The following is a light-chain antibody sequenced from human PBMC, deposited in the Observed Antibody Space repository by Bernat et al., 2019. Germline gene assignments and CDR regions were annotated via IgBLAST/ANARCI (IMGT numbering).Light chain of an antibody. Sequence: DIQMTQSPSSLSASVGDRVTITCRASQSISSYLNWYQQKPGKAPKLLISAASSLQIGVPSRFSGSGSGTDFTLTISSLQPEDFATYYCQQSYSTPLTFGGGTKVEIK. CDR2: AAS. CDR1: QSISSY. V-gene: IGKV1-39*01. CDR3: QQSYSTPLT. J-gene: IGKJ4*01.